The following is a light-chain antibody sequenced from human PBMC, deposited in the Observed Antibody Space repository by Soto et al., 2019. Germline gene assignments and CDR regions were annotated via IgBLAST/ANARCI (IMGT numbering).Light chain of an antibody. Sequence: AIRMTQSPSSLSASTGDRGTITRRASQGISSYLAWYQQKPGKAPKLLSYAASTLQSGVPSRVSGSGSGTDFTLTISCLQSEDFATYSCQQYYSYLEYTFGQGTKLEIQ. CDR1: QGISSY. CDR3: QQYYSYLEYT. V-gene: IGKV1-8*01. CDR2: AAS. J-gene: IGKJ2*01.